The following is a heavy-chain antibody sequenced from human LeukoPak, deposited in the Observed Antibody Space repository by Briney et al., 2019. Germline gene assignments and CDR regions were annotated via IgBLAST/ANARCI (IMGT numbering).Heavy chain of an antibody. Sequence: ASVKVSCKASGYTFTDYYMHWVRQAPGQGPEWMGWINPNSGGTNSAQKFLGRVTMTRDTSISTAYMELSRLRSDDTAVYYCARVMGGKYYLGSWGQGTLVTVSS. V-gene: IGHV1-2*02. J-gene: IGHJ4*02. D-gene: IGHD3-16*01. CDR3: ARVMGGKYYLGS. CDR1: GYTFTDYY. CDR2: INPNSGGT.